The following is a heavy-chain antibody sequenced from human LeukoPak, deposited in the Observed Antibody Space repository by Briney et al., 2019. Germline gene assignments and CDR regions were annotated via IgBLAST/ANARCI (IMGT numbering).Heavy chain of an antibody. CDR1: GGSITSYS. V-gene: IGHV4-59*01. CDR2: VSHSGTT. J-gene: IGHJ4*02. D-gene: IGHD1-26*01. CDR3: ARDRSGSLLGA. Sequence: SETLSLTCVVSGGSITSYSYSWIRQSPGKGLEWIGFVSHSGTTNYNPSLESRVTISVDTSKNQLSLTLTSVTAADTGVYYCARDRSGSLLGAWGQGTLVTVSS.